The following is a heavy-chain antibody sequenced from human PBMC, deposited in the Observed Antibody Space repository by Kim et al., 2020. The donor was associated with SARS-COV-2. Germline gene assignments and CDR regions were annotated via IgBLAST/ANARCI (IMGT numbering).Heavy chain of an antibody. Sequence: GGSLRLSCAASGFTFSNAWMSWVRQAPGKGLEWVGRIKSKTGGGTTDYAAPVKGSFTISRDDEKHTLYLQMNSLKTEDTDVYYCTSPKPYDSKRADDYWGQGTLVTVSS. CDR2: IKSKTGGGTT. J-gene: IGHJ4*02. D-gene: IGHD3-22*01. CDR3: TSPKPYDSKRADDY. CDR1: GFTFSNAW. V-gene: IGHV3-15*01.